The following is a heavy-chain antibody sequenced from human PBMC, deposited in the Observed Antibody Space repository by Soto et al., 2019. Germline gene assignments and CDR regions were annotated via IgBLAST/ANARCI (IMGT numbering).Heavy chain of an antibody. J-gene: IGHJ6*02. CDR3: AGISVRGPTPNYYYGMDV. V-gene: IGHV4-59*08. D-gene: IGHD3-10*01. CDR1: GGSISSYY. Sequence: SETLSLTCTVSGGSISSYYWSWIRQPPEKGLEWIGYIYYAGTTTYNPSLKSRVTISVDASKNQFSLKLSSVTAADTAVYYCAGISVRGPTPNYYYGMDVWGQGTTVTVSS. CDR2: IYYAGTT.